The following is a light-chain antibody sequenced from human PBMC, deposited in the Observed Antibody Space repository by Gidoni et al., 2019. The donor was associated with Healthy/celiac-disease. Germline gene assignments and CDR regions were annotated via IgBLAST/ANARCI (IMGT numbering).Light chain of an antibody. CDR1: QSVSSSY. V-gene: IGKV3-20*01. J-gene: IGKJ2*01. CDR2: GAS. Sequence: VLTQSPGTLSLSPGERATRSCRASQSVSSSYLAWYQQKPGQAPRLLIYGASSRATGIPDRFSGSGSGTDFTLTISRLEPEDFAVYYCQQYGSSPPNTFGQGTKLEIK. CDR3: QQYGSSPPNT.